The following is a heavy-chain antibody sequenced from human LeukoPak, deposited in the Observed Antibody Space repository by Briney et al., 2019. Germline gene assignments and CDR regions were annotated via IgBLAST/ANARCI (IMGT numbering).Heavy chain of an antibody. CDR2: INHSGST. Sequence: SETLSLTCAVYGGSFSGYYWSWIRQPPGKGLEWIGEINHSGSTNYNPSLKSRVTISVDTSKNQFSLKLSSVTAAGTAVYYCARSSIVVVPAAMLRLAGRAFDIWGQGTMVTVSS. CDR1: GGSFSGYY. CDR3: ARSSIVVVPAAMLRLAGRAFDI. D-gene: IGHD2-2*01. J-gene: IGHJ3*02. V-gene: IGHV4-34*01.